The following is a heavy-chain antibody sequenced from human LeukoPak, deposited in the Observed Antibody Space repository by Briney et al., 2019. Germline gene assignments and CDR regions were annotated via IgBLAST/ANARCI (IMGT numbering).Heavy chain of an antibody. V-gene: IGHV3-21*06. CDR1: GFTFSNYN. CDR2: ISMVGTYT. Sequence: GGSLRLSSTASGFTFSNYNMNWVRQAPGKGLEWVSSISMVGTYTYVADSVKGRFAISRDNARNSLFLQMDSLGADDTAVYYCARPLGPSYYGMDVWGQGTTVTVSS. D-gene: IGHD7-27*01. J-gene: IGHJ6*02. CDR3: ARPLGPSYYGMDV.